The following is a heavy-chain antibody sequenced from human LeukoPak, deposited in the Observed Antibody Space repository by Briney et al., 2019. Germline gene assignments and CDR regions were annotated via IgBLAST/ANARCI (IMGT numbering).Heavy chain of an antibody. CDR2: ISESGSGT. Sequence: SGGSLRLSCAVSGLTFSRYAMSWVRQAPGKGLEWVSAISESGSGTYYADSVKGRFTISRDNSKDTLSLQMNSLRAEDTAVYYCAREGIAAQNWFDPWGQGTLVTVSS. V-gene: IGHV3-23*01. D-gene: IGHD6-6*01. CDR3: AREGIAAQNWFDP. J-gene: IGHJ5*02. CDR1: GLTFSRYA.